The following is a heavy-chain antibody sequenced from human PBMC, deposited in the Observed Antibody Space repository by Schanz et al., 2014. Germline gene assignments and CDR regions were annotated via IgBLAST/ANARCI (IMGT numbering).Heavy chain of an antibody. V-gene: IGHV3-23*04. CDR3: VSSGSYSSYAL. CDR2: ISGSGGST. CDR1: GFMFSSYG. J-gene: IGHJ4*02. Sequence: VQLVESGGGVVQPGRSLRLSCAASGFMFSSYGMHWVRQAPGKGLEWVSAISGSGGSTYYADSVKGRFTISRDNSKNTLYLQMNSLRAEDTAVYHCVSSGSYSSYALWGQGTLVTVSS. D-gene: IGHD3-10*01.